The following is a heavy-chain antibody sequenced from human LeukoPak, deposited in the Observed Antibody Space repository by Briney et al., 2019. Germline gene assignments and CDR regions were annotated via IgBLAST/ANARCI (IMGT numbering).Heavy chain of an antibody. V-gene: IGHV4-31*03. CDR1: GGSISSGGYY. J-gene: IGHJ4*02. Sequence: PSQTLSLTCTVSGGSISSGGYYWSWIRQHPGKGLEWVGYIYYSGSTYYNPSLKSRVTISVDTSKNQFSLKLSSVTAADTAVYYSASGGIAADLDYWGQGTLVTVSA. CDR3: ASGGIAADLDY. D-gene: IGHD6-13*01. CDR2: IYYSGST.